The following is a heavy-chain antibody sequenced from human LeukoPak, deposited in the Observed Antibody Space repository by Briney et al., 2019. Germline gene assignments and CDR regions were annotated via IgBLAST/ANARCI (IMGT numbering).Heavy chain of an antibody. CDR1: GGSISSYY. Sequence: SETLSLTCTVSGGSISSYYWNWIRQPPGKGLEWIGYIYYSGSTNYNTSLKSRLTISVDTSKNQFSLKLSSVTAADTAVYYCARHADKIYDFWSGYARPFDYWGQGTLVTVSS. V-gene: IGHV4-59*08. CDR2: IYYSGST. J-gene: IGHJ4*02. CDR3: ARHADKIYDFWSGYARPFDY. D-gene: IGHD3-3*01.